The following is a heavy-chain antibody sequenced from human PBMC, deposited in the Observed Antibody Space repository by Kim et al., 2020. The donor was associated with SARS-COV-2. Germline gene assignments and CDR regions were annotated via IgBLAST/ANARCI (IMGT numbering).Heavy chain of an antibody. Sequence: GGSLRLSCAASGFTFSSYAMHWVRQAPGKGLEYVSAISSNGGSTYYANSVKGRFTISRDNSKNTLYLQMGSLRAEDMAVYYCARGSYSSTERYYYYYGMDVWGQGTTVTVSS. J-gene: IGHJ6*02. V-gene: IGHV3-64*01. CDR2: ISSNGGST. D-gene: IGHD6-13*01. CDR1: GFTFSSYA. CDR3: ARGSYSSTERYYYYYGMDV.